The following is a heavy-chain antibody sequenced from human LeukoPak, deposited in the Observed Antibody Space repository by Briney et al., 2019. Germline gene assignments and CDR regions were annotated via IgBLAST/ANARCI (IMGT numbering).Heavy chain of an antibody. CDR3: ARRLRQNLFDP. D-gene: IGHD4-17*01. CDR2: IYYSGSS. CDR1: GVSISSDY. V-gene: IGHV4-59*08. Sequence: SETLSLTCTVSGVSISSDYWSWLRLPPGKGLEWIGYIYYSGSSNYNPSLKSRVTMSVDTSKNQFSLKLTSVTAADTAVYYCARRLRQNLFDPWGQGTLVTVSS. J-gene: IGHJ5*02.